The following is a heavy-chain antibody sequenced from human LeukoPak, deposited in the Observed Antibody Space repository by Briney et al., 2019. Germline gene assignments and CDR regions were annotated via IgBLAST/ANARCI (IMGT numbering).Heavy chain of an antibody. D-gene: IGHD6-6*01. CDR2: IYYSGST. Sequence: SETLSLTCTVSGGSISNYYWSWIRQPPGKGLEWIGYIYYSGSTNYNPSLKSRVTISVDTSKNQFSLKLSSVTAADTAEYYCARQYSSSSGYYGMDVWGQGTTVTVSS. J-gene: IGHJ6*02. V-gene: IGHV4-59*01. CDR1: GGSISNYY. CDR3: ARQYSSSSGYYGMDV.